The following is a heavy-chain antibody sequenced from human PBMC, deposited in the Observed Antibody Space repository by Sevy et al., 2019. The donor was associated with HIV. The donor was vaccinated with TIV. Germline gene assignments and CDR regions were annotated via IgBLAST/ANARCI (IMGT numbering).Heavy chain of an antibody. V-gene: IGHV4-59*13. CDR2: IYYSGSP. CDR1: GGSISSYY. D-gene: IGHD3-22*01. Sequence: SETLSLTCTVSGGSISSYYWSWIRQPPGKGLEWIGYIYYSGSPKYNPSLKNRVTISVETSKNQLSLKLSSVTAADTAVYYCARGPKPYYYDIIGHPYGMDVWGQGTTVTVSS. J-gene: IGHJ6*02. CDR3: ARGPKPYYYDIIGHPYGMDV.